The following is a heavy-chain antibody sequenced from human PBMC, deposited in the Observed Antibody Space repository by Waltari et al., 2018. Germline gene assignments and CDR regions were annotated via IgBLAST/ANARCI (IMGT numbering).Heavy chain of an antibody. D-gene: IGHD1-26*01. V-gene: IGHV1-2*02. CDR1: GYTFTGYY. CDR3: ARGPVGATMVGWYFDL. Sequence: QVQLVQSGAEVKKPGASVKVSCKASGYTFTGYYMHWVRKAPGQGLEWMGWINPNSGGTNYAQKFQGRVTMTRDTSISTAYMELSRLRSDDTAVYYCARGPVGATMVGWYFDLWGRGTLVTVSS. CDR2: INPNSGGT. J-gene: IGHJ2*01.